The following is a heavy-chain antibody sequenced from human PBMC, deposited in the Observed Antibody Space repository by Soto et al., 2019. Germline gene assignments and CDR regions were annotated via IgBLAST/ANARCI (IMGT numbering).Heavy chain of an antibody. CDR3: AIHPAVAAPYYYYYGMDV. CDR2: IDPSDSYT. J-gene: IGHJ6*02. D-gene: IGHD6-19*01. Sequence: GESLKISCKGSGYSFTSYWISWVRQMPGKGLEWMGRIDPSDSYTNYSPSFQGHVTISADKSISTAYLQWSSLKASDTAMYYCAIHPAVAAPYYYYYGMDVWGQGTTVTVSS. V-gene: IGHV5-10-1*01. CDR1: GYSFTSYW.